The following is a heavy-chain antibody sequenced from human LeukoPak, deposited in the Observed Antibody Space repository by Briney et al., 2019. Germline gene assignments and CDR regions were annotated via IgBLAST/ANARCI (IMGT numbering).Heavy chain of an antibody. CDR3: ARDAFLSGSLSPIDY. J-gene: IGHJ4*02. D-gene: IGHD5-12*01. CDR1: GYIFTNYY. CDR2: INTSGGSI. V-gene: IGHV1-46*01. Sequence: ASVKVSCKASGYIFTNYYMHWVRQAPGQGLEWMGIINTSGGSISSAQKFQGRVTMTRDTSTSTVYMELSSLRSEDTALYYCARDAFLSGSLSPIDYWGQGTLVTVSS.